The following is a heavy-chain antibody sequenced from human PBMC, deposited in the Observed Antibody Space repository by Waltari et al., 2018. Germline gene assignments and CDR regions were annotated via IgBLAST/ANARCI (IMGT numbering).Heavy chain of an antibody. CDR1: GFTFSNYW. Sequence: DVQLVESGGGLVQQGGCLRFSGEASGFTFSNYWMHWVRHGPGTGLMWVSRIDSDGSSTSYEDSVRGRFTISRDNAKNTLYLQMNSVRDEDTAVYYCGRARVQGVKYFDYWGRGTLVTVSS. CDR3: GRARVQGVKYFDY. V-gene: IGHV3-74*01. D-gene: IGHD3-10*01. CDR2: IDSDGSST. J-gene: IGHJ4*02.